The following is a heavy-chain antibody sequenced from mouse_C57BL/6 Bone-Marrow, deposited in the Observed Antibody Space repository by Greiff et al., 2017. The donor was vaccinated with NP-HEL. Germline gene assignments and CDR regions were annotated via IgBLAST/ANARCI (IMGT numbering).Heavy chain of an antibody. CDR2: IYPGSGNT. J-gene: IGHJ1*03. Sequence: QVQLQQSGAELVRPGASVKLSCKASGYTFTDYYINWVKQRPGQGLEWIARIYPGSGNTYYNEKFKGKATLTAEKSSSTAYMQLSSLTSEDSAVYFCARNWRWYFDVWGTGTTVTVSS. CDR1: GYTFTDYY. D-gene: IGHD4-1*01. CDR3: ARNWRWYFDV. V-gene: IGHV1-76*01.